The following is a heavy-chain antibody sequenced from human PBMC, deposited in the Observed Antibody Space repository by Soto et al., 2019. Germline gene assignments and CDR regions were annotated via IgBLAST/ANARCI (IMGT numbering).Heavy chain of an antibody. J-gene: IGHJ4*02. V-gene: IGHV4-59*01. CDR3: ARDRYYFDY. CDR2: IYYSGST. Sequence: QVQLQESGPGLVKPSETLSLTCTVSGGSISSYYWSWIRQPPGKGLEWIGYIYYSGSTNYNPSLKSRVTISVDTSKNQFSLKLSSVTAADTAVYYCARDRYYFDYWGQGTLVTVSS. CDR1: GGSISSYY.